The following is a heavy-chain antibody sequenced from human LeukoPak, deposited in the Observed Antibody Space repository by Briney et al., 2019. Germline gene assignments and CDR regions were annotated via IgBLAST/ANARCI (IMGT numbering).Heavy chain of an antibody. D-gene: IGHD4-17*01. J-gene: IGHJ4*02. CDR1: GFTFSDYA. CDR2: ISGSGVST. Sequence: GGSLILSCAASGFTFSDYAMSWVRQALGKGLSWVSVISGSGVSTYNADSVKGQFTISRDNSKNTLYLQINSLRAEDTAVYYCAKSVESAVTTNPYFDYWGQGTLVTVSS. CDR3: AKSVESAVTTNPYFDY. V-gene: IGHV3-23*01.